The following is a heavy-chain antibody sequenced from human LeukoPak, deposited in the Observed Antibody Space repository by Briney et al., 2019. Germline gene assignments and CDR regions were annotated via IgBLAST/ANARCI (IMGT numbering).Heavy chain of an antibody. CDR1: GASISSYY. V-gene: IGHV4-59*08. D-gene: IGHD6-19*01. Sequence: PSETLSLTCTVSGASISSYYWTWIRQSPGQGLEWIGYIYHTGATSYNPSLKSRVTMSIDTSKKQFSLKLTSVTAADTAVYFCAGYGVSGWVIDNWGQGTLVTVSS. CDR2: IYHTGAT. CDR3: AGYGVSGWVIDN. J-gene: IGHJ4*02.